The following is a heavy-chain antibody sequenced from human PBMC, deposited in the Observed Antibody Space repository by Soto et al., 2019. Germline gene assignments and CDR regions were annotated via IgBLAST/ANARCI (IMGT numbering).Heavy chain of an antibody. J-gene: IGHJ3*02. V-gene: IGHV3-33*01. CDR1: GFTFSSYG. Sequence: QVQLVESGGGVVQPGRSLRLSCAASGFTFSSYGMHWVRRAPGKGLEWVAVIWYDGSNKYYADSVKGRFTISRDNSKNTLYLQMNSLRAEDTAVYYCARDRRAKSDAFDIWGQGTMVTVSS. CDR2: IWYDGSNK. CDR3: ARDRRAKSDAFDI.